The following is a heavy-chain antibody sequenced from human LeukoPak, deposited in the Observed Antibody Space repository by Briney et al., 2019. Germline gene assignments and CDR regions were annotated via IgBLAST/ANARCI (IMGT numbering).Heavy chain of an antibody. CDR2: ISGSGGST. CDR1: GFTFSSYA. V-gene: IGHV3-23*01. Sequence: GSLRLSCAASGFTFSSYAMSWVRQAPGKGLEWVSAISGSGGSTYYADSVKGRFTISRDNSKNTLYLQMNSLRAEETAVYFCARTAYSDEGMDVWGKGTTVTVSS. D-gene: IGHD2-15*01. CDR3: ARTAYSDEGMDV. J-gene: IGHJ6*03.